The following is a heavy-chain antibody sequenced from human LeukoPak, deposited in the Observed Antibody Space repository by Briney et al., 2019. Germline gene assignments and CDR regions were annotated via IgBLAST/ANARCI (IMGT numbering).Heavy chain of an antibody. CDR3: ARNRHRNGMDV. CDR2: IYHSETT. Sequence: SETLSLTCSVSGGSISSSSDYWGWVRQPPGKGLEWIGSIYHSETTYYNPSLKSRVTISVDRSKNQFSLKLSSVTAADTAVYYCARNRHRNGMDVWGQGTTVTVSS. J-gene: IGHJ6*02. CDR1: GGSISSSSDY. D-gene: IGHD1-14*01. V-gene: IGHV4-39*07.